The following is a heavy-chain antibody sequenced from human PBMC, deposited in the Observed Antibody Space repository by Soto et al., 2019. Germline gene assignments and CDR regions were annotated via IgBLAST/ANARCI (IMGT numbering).Heavy chain of an antibody. D-gene: IGHD2-21*01. V-gene: IGHV3-23*01. J-gene: IGHJ5*02. CDR1: GFTFSNYA. CDR3: PKEEGPINA. Sequence: EVQLLESGGGLVQPGGSLRLSCAASGFTFSNYAMTWVRQAPGKGLEWVSAISGTGGNTYYADSVKGRFTISRDNSKNTLFLQMNSLRAEDTAVYYCPKEEGPINACGQGTLVIVSS. CDR2: ISGTGGNT.